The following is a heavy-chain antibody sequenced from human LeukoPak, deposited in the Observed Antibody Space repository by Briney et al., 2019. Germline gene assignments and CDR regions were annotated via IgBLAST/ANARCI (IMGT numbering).Heavy chain of an antibody. V-gene: IGHV4-39*07. Sequence: SETLSLTCTVSGGSISSSSYYWGWIRQPPGKGLEWIGSIYYSGSTCYNPSLKSRVTISVDTSKNQFSLKLSSVTAADTAVYYCARSMITFGGVIVNYDYWGQGTLVTVSS. CDR2: IYYSGST. CDR1: GGSISSSSYY. J-gene: IGHJ4*02. D-gene: IGHD3-16*02. CDR3: ARSMITFGGVIVNYDY.